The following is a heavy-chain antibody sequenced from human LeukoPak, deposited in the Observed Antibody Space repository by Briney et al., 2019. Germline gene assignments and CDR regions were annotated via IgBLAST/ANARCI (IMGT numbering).Heavy chain of an antibody. CDR2: INHSGST. V-gene: IGHV4-34*01. CDR1: ELTLSSNY. D-gene: IGHD3-9*01. Sequence: GSLRLSCAASELTLSSNYMSWIRQPPGKGLEWIGEINHSGSTNYNPSLKSRVTISVDTSKNQFSLKLSSVTAADTAVYYCARHGWGTYYDILTGYYKGYYFDYWGQGTLVTVSS. J-gene: IGHJ4*02. CDR3: ARHGWGTYYDILTGYYKGYYFDY.